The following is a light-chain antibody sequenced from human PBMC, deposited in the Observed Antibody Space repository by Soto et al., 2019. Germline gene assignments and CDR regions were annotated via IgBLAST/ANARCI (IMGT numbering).Light chain of an antibody. CDR3: CSYVGSSTFV. CDR2: EGS. J-gene: IGLJ1*01. CDR1: SRDVGNYNL. V-gene: IGLV2-23*01. Sequence: QSALTQPASVSGSPGQSITISCTGTSRDVGNYNLVSWYQQHPGKAPKLMIYEGSKRPSGVSNRFSGSKSGNTASLTISGLQTEDEADYYCCSYVGSSTFVFGTGTKLTVL.